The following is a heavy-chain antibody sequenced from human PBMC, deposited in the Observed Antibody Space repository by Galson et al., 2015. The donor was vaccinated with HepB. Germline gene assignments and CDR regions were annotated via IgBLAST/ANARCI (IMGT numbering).Heavy chain of an antibody. Sequence: ETLSLTCTVSGGSMSPYYWSWIRQPPGKGLEWIGEINHSGSTNYNPSLKSRVTISVDTSKNQFSLKLSSVTAADTAVYYCARAVEMATMIDAFDIWGQGTMVTVSS. CDR3: ARAVEMATMIDAFDI. CDR1: GGSMSPYY. V-gene: IGHV4-59*08. D-gene: IGHD5-24*01. CDR2: INHSGST. J-gene: IGHJ3*02.